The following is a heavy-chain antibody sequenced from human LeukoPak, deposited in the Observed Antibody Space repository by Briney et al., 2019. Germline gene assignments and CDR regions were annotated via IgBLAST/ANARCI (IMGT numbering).Heavy chain of an antibody. D-gene: IGHD6-19*01. V-gene: IGHV4-39*07. CDR3: AGERGEEYSSGWYKRNYFDN. J-gene: IGHJ4*02. CDR1: GGSISSSSYY. Sequence: SETLSLTFTVSGGSISSSSYYWGWIRQPPGKGLEWIGSIYYSGSTYYNPSLKSRVTMSVDTSKNQFSLKLSSVTAADTAVYYCAGERGEEYSSGWYKRNYFDNWGQGIRVTVSS. CDR2: IYYSGST.